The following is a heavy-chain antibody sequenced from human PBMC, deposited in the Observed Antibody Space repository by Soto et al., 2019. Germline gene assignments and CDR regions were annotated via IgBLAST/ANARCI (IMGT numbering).Heavy chain of an antibody. CDR2: IYYSGST. D-gene: IGHD4-17*01. V-gene: IGHV4-59*01. J-gene: IGHJ6*02. CDR1: GGSISSYY. Sequence: QVQLQESGPGLVKPSETLSLTCTVSGGSISSYYWSWIRQPPGKGLEWIGYIYYSGSTNYNPSLIRRLTMSVHTSMNQFSLTLSAVTAADTAVYYCARGPVTTSMYYGMDVWGQGTTVTVSS. CDR3: ARGPVTTSMYYGMDV.